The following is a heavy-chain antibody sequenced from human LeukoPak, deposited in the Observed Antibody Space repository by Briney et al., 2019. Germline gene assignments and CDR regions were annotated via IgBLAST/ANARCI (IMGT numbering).Heavy chain of an antibody. CDR1: GFTVSSNY. V-gene: IGHV3-53*04. D-gene: IGHD3-22*01. CDR3: ARGDDYDSSGYRLSY. J-gene: IGHJ4*02. CDR2: IYGGGST. Sequence: GGSLRLSCAASGFTVSSNYMSWVRQAPGKGLEWVSVIYGGGSTYYADSVKGRFTISRHNSKNTLYLQMNSLRAEDTAVYYCARGDDYDSSGYRLSYWGQGTLVTVSS.